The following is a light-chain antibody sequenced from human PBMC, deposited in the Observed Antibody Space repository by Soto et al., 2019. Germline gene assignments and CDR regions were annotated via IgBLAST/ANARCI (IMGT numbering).Light chain of an antibody. CDR2: EVN. Sequence: QSVLTQPASVSGSPGQSITISCTGTSSDIGSYNSVSWYQQHPGKVPKVIIYEVNKWPSGVSNRFSGSKSDNTASLTISGLQAEDEADYYCCSFAGGGTWVFGGGTQLTVL. J-gene: IGLJ3*02. CDR1: SSDIGSYNS. V-gene: IGLV2-23*02. CDR3: CSFAGGGTWV.